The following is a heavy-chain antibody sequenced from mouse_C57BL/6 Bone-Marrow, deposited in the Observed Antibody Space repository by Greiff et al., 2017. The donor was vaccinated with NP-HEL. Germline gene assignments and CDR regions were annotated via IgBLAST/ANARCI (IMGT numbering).Heavy chain of an antibody. CDR3: ARSIVYYAMDY. V-gene: IGHV7-3*01. CDR2: IRNKANGYTT. CDR1: GFTFTDYY. Sequence: EVKLQESGGGLVQPGGSLSLSCAASGFTFTDYYMSWVRQPPGKALEWLGFIRNKANGYTTEYSASVKGRFTISRDNSQSILYLQMNALRAEDSATYYCARSIVYYAMDYWGQGTSVTVSS. J-gene: IGHJ4*01.